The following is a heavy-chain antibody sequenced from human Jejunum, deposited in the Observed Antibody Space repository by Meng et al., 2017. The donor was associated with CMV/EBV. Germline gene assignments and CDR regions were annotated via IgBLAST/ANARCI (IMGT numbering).Heavy chain of an antibody. CDR2: IRSKTYGGTT. J-gene: IGHJ6*02. CDR3: TSRVGATPSYYGMDV. V-gene: IGHV3-49*04. Sequence: GDNYLSWVRQAPGKGLEWVGFIRSKTYGGTTEYAASMTGRFTISRDDSKNIAYLQMNSLETEDTAVYYCTSRVGATPSYYGMDVWGQGTTVTVSS. CDR1: GDNY. D-gene: IGHD1-26*01.